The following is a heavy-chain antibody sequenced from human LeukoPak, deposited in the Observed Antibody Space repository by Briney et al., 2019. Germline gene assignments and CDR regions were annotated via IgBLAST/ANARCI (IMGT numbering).Heavy chain of an antibody. D-gene: IGHD2-21*01. V-gene: IGHV3-30*02. J-gene: IGHJ4*02. CDR2: IRYDGGNK. CDR3: AKSTGSIPTHTLDY. CDR1: GLTFSKYG. Sequence: PGGSLRLSCVASGLTFSKYGMHWVRQAPGKGLKWVAFIRYDGGNKYYADSVKGRCTISRDNSKNTLYLQMNSLRAEDTAVYYCAKSTGSIPTHTLDYWGQGTLVTVSS.